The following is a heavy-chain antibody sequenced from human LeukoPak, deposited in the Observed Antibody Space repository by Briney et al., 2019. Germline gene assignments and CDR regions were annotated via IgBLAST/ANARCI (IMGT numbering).Heavy chain of an antibody. D-gene: IGHD3-10*01. CDR2: IYSGGST. Sequence: GGSLRLSCAASGFTVSSNYMSWVRQAPGKGLEWVSVIYSGGSTYYADSVKGRFTISRDNSKNTLYLQMNSLRAEDTAVYYCARDMDYYGSGSPLDYWGQGTLVTVSS. CDR1: GFTVSSNY. CDR3: ARDMDYYGSGSPLDY. J-gene: IGHJ4*02. V-gene: IGHV3-53*01.